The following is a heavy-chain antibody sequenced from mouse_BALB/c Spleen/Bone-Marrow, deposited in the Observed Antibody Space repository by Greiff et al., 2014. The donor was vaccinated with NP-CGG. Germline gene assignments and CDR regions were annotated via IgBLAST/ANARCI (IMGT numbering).Heavy chain of an antibody. CDR3: TTLARSDFDY. CDR1: GYTFSNYW. D-gene: IGHD3-1*01. J-gene: IGHJ2*01. CDR2: IYPGNSDT. V-gene: IGHV1-5*01. Sequence: VQLQQSGTVLARPGAAVKMSCKASGYTFSNYWMHWVKQRPGQGLEWIGTIYPGNSDTTYNQKLKGKAKLTAVTSTSTAYMTVSRLTNEDSAVYYCTTLARSDFDYWGQGTPLTVSS.